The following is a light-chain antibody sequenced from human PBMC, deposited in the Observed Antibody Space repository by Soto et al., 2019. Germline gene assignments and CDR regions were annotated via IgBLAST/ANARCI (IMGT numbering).Light chain of an antibody. CDR3: CSYAGGYIYL. Sequence: QSALTQPRSVSGSPGQSVTISCTGTGNDVGAYNYVSWYQQHPGRPPKLLIYGVVRWPSGVPDRFSGSKSGNTASLTISGLQAEDEADYFCCSYAGGYIYLFGTGTKVTV. CDR2: GVV. CDR1: GNDVGAYNY. J-gene: IGLJ1*01. V-gene: IGLV2-11*01.